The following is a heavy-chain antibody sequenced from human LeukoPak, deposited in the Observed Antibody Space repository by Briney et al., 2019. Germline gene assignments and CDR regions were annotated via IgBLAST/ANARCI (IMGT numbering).Heavy chain of an antibody. V-gene: IGHV3-30*02. J-gene: IGHJ4*02. D-gene: IGHD1-1*01. CDR2: IRYDGSNK. Sequence: GGSLRLSCAASGFTFSSYGMHWVRQAPGKGLEWVAFIRYDGSNKYYADSVKGRFTISRDNSKNTLYLQMNSLRAEDTAVYFCARDHTNWYYFDYWGQGTLVTVSS. CDR1: GFTFSSYG. CDR3: ARDHTNWYYFDY.